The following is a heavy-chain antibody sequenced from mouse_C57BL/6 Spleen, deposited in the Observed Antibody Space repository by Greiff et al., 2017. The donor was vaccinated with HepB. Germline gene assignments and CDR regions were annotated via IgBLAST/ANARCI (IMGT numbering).Heavy chain of an antibody. Sequence: VQLMESGGGLVQPGGSMKLSCVASGFTFSNYWMNWVRQSPEKGLEWVAQIRLKSDNYATHYAESVKGRFTISRDDSKSSVYLQMNNLRAEDTGIYYCTYYDYDEDWYFDVWGTGTTVTVSS. D-gene: IGHD2-4*01. CDR3: TYYDYDEDWYFDV. CDR1: GFTFSNYW. V-gene: IGHV6-3*01. CDR2: IRLKSDNYAT. J-gene: IGHJ1*03.